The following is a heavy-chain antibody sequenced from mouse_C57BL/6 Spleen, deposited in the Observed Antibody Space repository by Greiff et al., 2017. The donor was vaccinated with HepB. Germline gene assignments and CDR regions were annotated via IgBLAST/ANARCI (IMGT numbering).Heavy chain of an antibody. J-gene: IGHJ3*01. D-gene: IGHD2-5*01. Sequence: EVQLQQSGPELVKPGASVKMSCKASGYTFTDYNMHWVKQSHGKSLEWIGYINPNNGGTSYNQKFKGKATLTVNKSSSTAYMELRSLPSEDSAVYYCAREDYSNSAWFAYWGQGTLVTVSA. CDR2: INPNNGGT. CDR1: GYTFTDYN. CDR3: AREDYSNSAWFAY. V-gene: IGHV1-22*01.